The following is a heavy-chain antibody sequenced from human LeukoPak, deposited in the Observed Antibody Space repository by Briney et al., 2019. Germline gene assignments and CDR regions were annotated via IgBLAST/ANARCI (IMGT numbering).Heavy chain of an antibody. CDR1: GFTFSSYA. CDR2: ISGSGGST. D-gene: IGHD5-24*01. CDR3: AYPGDGYNPFDY. V-gene: IGHV3-23*01. Sequence: GGSLRLSCAAAGFTFSSYAMSWVRQAPGKGLEWVSAISGSGGSTYYADSVKGRFTISRDNSKNTLYLQMNSLRAEDTAVYYCAYPGDGYNPFDYWGQGTLVTVSS. J-gene: IGHJ4*02.